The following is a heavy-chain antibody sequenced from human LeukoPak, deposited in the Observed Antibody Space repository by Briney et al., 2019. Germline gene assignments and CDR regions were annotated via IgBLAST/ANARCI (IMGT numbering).Heavy chain of an antibody. CDR2: IYTSGST. Sequence: SETLSLTCTVSGYSISSGYYWGWIRQPPGKGLEWIGRIYTSGSTNYNPSLKSRVTMSVDTSKNQFSLKLSSVTAADTAVYYCARDVYYYDSSGYYRDAFDIWGQGTMVTVSS. J-gene: IGHJ3*02. CDR3: ARDVYYYDSSGYYRDAFDI. V-gene: IGHV4-38-2*02. CDR1: GYSISSGYY. D-gene: IGHD3-22*01.